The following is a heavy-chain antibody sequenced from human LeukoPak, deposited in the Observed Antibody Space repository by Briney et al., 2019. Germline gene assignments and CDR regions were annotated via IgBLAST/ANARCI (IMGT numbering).Heavy chain of an antibody. Sequence: PGGSLRLSCAASGFTFSNAWMSWVRQAPGKGLEWVGRIKSKTDGGTTDYAAPVKGRFTISRDDSKNTLYLQMNSLKTEDTAVYYCTTPNTPRRWTITGHENYYYYMDVWGKGTTVTVSS. CDR2: IKSKTDGGTT. CDR1: GFTFSNAW. V-gene: IGHV3-15*01. CDR3: TTPNTPRRWTITGHENYYYYMDV. D-gene: IGHD4-23*01. J-gene: IGHJ6*03.